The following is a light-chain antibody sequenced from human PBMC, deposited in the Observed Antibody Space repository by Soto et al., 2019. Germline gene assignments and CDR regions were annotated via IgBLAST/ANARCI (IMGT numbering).Light chain of an antibody. CDR2: GAF. CDR3: QQYNSLRT. V-gene: IGKV3-15*01. J-gene: IGKJ1*01. CDR1: QSVSSN. Sequence: EILMTQSPVTLSVSPGERATLSCRASQSVSSNLAWYQQKPGQAPSLLIYGAFTRATGIPARFSGTGSGTEFTLTISSLQPDDFATYYCQQYNSLRTFGQGTKVDIK.